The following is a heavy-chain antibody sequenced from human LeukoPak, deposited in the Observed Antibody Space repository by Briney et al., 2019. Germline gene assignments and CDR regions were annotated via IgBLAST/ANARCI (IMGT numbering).Heavy chain of an antibody. V-gene: IGHV5-51*01. CDR2: IYPGGSDT. J-gene: IGHJ4*02. D-gene: IGHD4-11*01. Sequence: GESLKISCKGSGYSFTSHWIAWVRQMPGKGLEWMGIIYPGGSDTRYSPSFQGQVTISADKSISTAYLQWSSLRASDTAMYYCVRHDSSNFDYWGQGTLVTVSS. CDR3: VRHDSSNFDY. CDR1: GYSFTSHW.